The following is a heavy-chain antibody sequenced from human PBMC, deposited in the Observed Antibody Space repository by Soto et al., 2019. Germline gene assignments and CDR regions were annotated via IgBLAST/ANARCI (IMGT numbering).Heavy chain of an antibody. J-gene: IGHJ4*02. D-gene: IGHD3-22*01. CDR1: GFTFSTYA. V-gene: IGHV3-21*01. CDR2: ISSSSSYI. CDR3: ARPPNYYDSRGYYGY. Sequence: GGSLRLSCSASGFTFSTYAMHWVRQAPGKGLEWVSSISSSSSYIYYADSVKGRFTISRDNAKNSLYLQMNSLRAEDTAVYYCARPPNYYDSRGYYGYWGQGTLVTVSS.